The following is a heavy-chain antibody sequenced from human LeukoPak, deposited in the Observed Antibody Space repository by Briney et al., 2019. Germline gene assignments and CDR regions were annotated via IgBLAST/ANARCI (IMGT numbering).Heavy chain of an antibody. CDR1: GFTFSSYW. J-gene: IGHJ5*02. D-gene: IGHD2-2*01. Sequence: GGSLRLSCAASGFTFSSYWMSWVRQAPGKGLEWVANIKQEGSEKYYVDSVKGLFTISRDNAKNSLYLQMNSLRAEDTAVYYCARSLGYCSSTSCYPTGWFDPWGQGTLVTVSS. V-gene: IGHV3-7*01. CDR3: ARSLGYCSSTSCYPTGWFDP. CDR2: IKQEGSEK.